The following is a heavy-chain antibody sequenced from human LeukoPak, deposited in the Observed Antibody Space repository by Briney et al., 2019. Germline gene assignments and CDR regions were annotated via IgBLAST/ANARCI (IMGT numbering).Heavy chain of an antibody. CDR2: IIPIYGTA. CDR1: GGTFSSYA. CDR3: ARGRTVTPYYYYYMNV. J-gene: IGHJ6*03. Sequence: SVKVSCKASGGTFSSYAISWVRQAPGQGLEWMGRIIPIYGTANYAQKFQGRVTITTDESTSTAYMELSSLRSEDTAVYYCARGRTVTPYYYYYMNVWGKGTMVTVSS. V-gene: IGHV1-69*05. D-gene: IGHD4-17*01.